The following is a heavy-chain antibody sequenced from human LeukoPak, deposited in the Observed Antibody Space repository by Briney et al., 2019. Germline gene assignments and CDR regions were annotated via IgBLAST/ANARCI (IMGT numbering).Heavy chain of an antibody. CDR2: ISAYNGNT. J-gene: IGHJ4*02. CDR3: ARVGSRRDGYNFLHFDY. D-gene: IGHD5-24*01. Sequence: ASVKVSCKASGYTFTSYGISWVRQAPGQGLEWMGWISAYNGNTNYAQKLQGRVTMTTDTSTSTAYMELRRLRSDDTAVYYCARVGSRRDGYNFLHFDYWGQGTLVTVSS. CDR1: GYTFTSYG. V-gene: IGHV1-18*01.